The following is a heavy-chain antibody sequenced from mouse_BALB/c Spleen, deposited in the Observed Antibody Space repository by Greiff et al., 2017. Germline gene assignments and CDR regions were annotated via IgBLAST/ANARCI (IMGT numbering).Heavy chain of an antibody. CDR2: ISCYNGAT. CDR3: ARGLSYYYAMDY. J-gene: IGHJ4*01. CDR1: GYSFTGYY. D-gene: IGHD2-2*01. Sequence: LVKTGASVKISCKASGYSFTGYYMHWVKQSHGKSLEWIGYISCYNGATSYNQKFKGKATFTVDTSSSTAYMQFNSLTSEDSAVYYCARGLSYYYAMDYWGQGTSVTVSS. V-gene: IGHV1S34*01.